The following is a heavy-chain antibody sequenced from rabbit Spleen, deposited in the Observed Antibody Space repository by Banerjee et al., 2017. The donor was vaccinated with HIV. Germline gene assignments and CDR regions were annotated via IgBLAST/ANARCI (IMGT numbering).Heavy chain of an antibody. V-gene: IGHV1S40*01. CDR1: GFSFSNNYY. J-gene: IGHJ6*01. Sequence: QSLEESGGDLVKPGASLTLTCTASGFSFSNNYYMCWVRQAPGKGLEWIASIYAGSSGSTYYASWAKGRFTIAKPSSTTVTLQMTSLTAADTATYFCARDTGTSFSTYGMDLWGQGTLVTVS. CDR3: ARDTGTSFSTYGMDL. CDR2: IYAGSSGST. D-gene: IGHD8-1*01.